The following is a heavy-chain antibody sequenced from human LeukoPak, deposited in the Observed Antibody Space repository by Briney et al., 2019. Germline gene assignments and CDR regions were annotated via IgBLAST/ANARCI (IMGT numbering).Heavy chain of an antibody. CDR1: GGSISSSSYY. Sequence: SETLSLTCNVSGGSISSSSYYWGWIRQPPGKGLEWIGSIYYSGSTYYNPSLKSRVTISVDTSKNQFSLKLSSVTAADTAVYYCARLSGYGLHYYYHMDVWGKGTTVTVSS. CDR2: IYYSGST. V-gene: IGHV4-39*07. CDR3: ARLSGYGLHYYYHMDV. J-gene: IGHJ6*03. D-gene: IGHD5-12*01.